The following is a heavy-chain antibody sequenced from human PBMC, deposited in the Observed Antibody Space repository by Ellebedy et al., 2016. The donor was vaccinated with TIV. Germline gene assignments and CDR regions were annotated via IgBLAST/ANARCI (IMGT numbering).Heavy chain of an antibody. J-gene: IGHJ3*02. Sequence: MPSETLSLTCTVSGGSISSDNYYWSWVRQPPGKGLEWIGYIHDSGRASYNPSLKSRVTISLDTSKNHFSLNLNSMTAADTAVYYCARGNIWSATYLMRDSFDIWGQGTMVTVSS. CDR3: ARGNIWSATYLMRDSFDI. CDR2: IHDSGRA. CDR1: GGSISSDNYY. V-gene: IGHV4-30-4*01. D-gene: IGHD3-3*01.